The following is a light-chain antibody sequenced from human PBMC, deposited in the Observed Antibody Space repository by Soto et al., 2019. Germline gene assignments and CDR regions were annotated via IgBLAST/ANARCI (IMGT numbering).Light chain of an antibody. Sequence: QSALTQPASVSGSPGQSITISCTGTSSDVGGYNYVSWYQQHPGKAPKLMIYDVTNRPSGVSNRFSGSKSGNTASLTISGLQAEDEADYYCSSYTSSSTPLVFGGGIQLTVL. V-gene: IGLV2-14*01. J-gene: IGLJ3*02. CDR2: DVT. CDR3: SSYTSSSTPLV. CDR1: SSDVGGYNY.